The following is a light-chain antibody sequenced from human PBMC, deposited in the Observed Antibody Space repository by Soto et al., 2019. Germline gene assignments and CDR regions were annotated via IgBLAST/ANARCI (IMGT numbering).Light chain of an antibody. J-gene: IGLJ2*01. V-gene: IGLV2-14*01. CDR1: SSDVGGYNS. Sequence: QSVLTQPASVSGSPGQSITISCTGTSSDVGGYNSVSWYQQYPDKAPKLIIYEVTNRPSGVSDRFSGSKSGRTASLTISGLQTEDESTYYCSSYTITSTLIFGGGTKLTVL. CDR3: SSYTITSTLI. CDR2: EVT.